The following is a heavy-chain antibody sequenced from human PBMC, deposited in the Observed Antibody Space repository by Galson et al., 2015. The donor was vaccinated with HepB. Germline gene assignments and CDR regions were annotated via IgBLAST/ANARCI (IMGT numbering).Heavy chain of an antibody. Sequence: SVKVSCKASGYTFTGYYMHWVRQAPGQGLEWMGRINPNSGGTNYAQKFQGRVTMTRDTSISTAYMELSRLRSDDTAVYYCARGIRSSPNWFDPWGQGTLVTVSS. D-gene: IGHD6-13*01. CDR3: ARGIRSSPNWFDP. CDR1: GYTFTGYY. J-gene: IGHJ5*02. CDR2: INPNSGGT. V-gene: IGHV1-2*06.